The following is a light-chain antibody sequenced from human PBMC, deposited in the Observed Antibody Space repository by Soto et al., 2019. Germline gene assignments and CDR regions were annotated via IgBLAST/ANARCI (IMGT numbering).Light chain of an antibody. V-gene: IGKV1-27*01. CDR2: ATS. CDR1: QGISNY. Sequence: DIQMTQSPSPLAASVGDRVTISCRASQGISNYLAWYQQKPGKAPNLLIYATSTLQSGVSSRFTGSGSGTDFTLTISSLQPEDVATYYCQKYNWPPFTFGPGTKVDI. CDR3: QKYNWPPFT. J-gene: IGKJ3*01.